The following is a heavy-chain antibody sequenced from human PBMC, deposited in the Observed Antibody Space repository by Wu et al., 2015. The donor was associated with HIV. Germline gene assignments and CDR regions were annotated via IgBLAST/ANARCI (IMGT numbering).Heavy chain of an antibody. V-gene: IGHV1-2*02. CDR2: INPKSGGT. Sequence: QVQLVQSGAEVKKPGASVKVSCKASGYTFTGYYMHWVRQAPGQGLEWMGWINPKSGGTNYAQKFQGRVTMTRDTSISTAYMELIRLRSDDTAVYYCTRDAHYYDSSGYYDYWYFDLWGRGTWSLSPX. D-gene: IGHD3-22*01. CDR1: GYTFTGYY. J-gene: IGHJ2*01. CDR3: TRDAHYYDSSGYYDYWYFDL.